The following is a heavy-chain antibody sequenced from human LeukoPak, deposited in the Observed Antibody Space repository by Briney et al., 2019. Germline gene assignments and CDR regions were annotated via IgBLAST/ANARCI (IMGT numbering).Heavy chain of an antibody. D-gene: IGHD3-16*02. Sequence: GGSLRLSCAASGFTFSSYAMSWVRQAPGKGLEWVSAISGSGGNTYYADSVKGRFTISRDNSKNTLYLQMNSPRAEDTAVYYCAKDYDYVWGSYRNNWFDPWGQGTLVTVSS. CDR2: ISGSGGNT. CDR3: AKDYDYVWGSYRNNWFDP. J-gene: IGHJ5*02. CDR1: GFTFSSYA. V-gene: IGHV3-23*01.